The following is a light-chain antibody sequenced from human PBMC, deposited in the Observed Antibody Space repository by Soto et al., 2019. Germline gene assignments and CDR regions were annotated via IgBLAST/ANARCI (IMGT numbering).Light chain of an antibody. CDR3: QQFNTYPIT. Sequence: IQLTQSPSSLSASVGDRVTITCRASQDIRGALAWYQQKPGKPPKLLIFDVSSLQSGVPSRFSGSGSGTDFTLTISSLQPEDFATYYCQQFNTYPITFGQGTRLEIK. J-gene: IGKJ5*01. V-gene: IGKV1-13*02. CDR2: DVS. CDR1: QDIRGA.